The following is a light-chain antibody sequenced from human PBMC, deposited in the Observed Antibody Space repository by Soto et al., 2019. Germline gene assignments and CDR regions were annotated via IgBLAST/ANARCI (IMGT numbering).Light chain of an antibody. CDR2: AAS. J-gene: IGKJ4*01. Sequence: AIRMTQSPSSFSASTGDRVTITCRASQGISSYLAWYQQKPGKAPKLLIYAASTLQSGVPARFSGSGSGTDFTLTISCLQSEDFATYYCKQAISFPLTCGGGTKGDIK. V-gene: IGKV1-8*01. CDR1: QGISSY. CDR3: KQAISFPLT.